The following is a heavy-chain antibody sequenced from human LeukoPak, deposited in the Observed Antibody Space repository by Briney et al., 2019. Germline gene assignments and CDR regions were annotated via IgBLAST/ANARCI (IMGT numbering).Heavy chain of an antibody. CDR1: GGTFSSYA. D-gene: IGHD2-15*01. V-gene: IGHV1-69*13. Sequence: ASVKVSCKASGGTFSSYAISWVRQAPGQGLEWMGGIIPIFGTANYAQKFQGRVTITADESTSTAYMELSSLRSEDTAVYYCVLGYCSGGSCYRFDYGGQGTLVTAPS. CDR3: VLGYCSGGSCYRFDY. CDR2: IIPIFGTA. J-gene: IGHJ4*02.